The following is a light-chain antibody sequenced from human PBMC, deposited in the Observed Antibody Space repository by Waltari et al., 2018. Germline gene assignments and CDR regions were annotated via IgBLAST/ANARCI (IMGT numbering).Light chain of an antibody. CDR1: QRVSRT. V-gene: IGKV3-20*01. Sequence: EIMLTPSPGTLSLFPGERATLSCRASQRVSRTVAWYQQKPGQAPRLLIYDASTRATGIPDRFSGSGSGTDFSLTISRLEPEDVAVYYCQKYGTLPATFGQGTKVEIK. CDR2: DAS. J-gene: IGKJ1*01. CDR3: QKYGTLPAT.